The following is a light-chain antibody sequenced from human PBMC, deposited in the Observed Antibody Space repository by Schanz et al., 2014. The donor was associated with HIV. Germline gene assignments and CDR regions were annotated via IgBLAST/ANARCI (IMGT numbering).Light chain of an antibody. CDR3: GTWDSSLSAGYVI. CDR2: DDN. Sequence: QSVLTQSPSVSAAPGQKVTISCSGSASNIGKNSVSWYQQLPGAAPKLLIYDDNKRPSRIPDRFSGSKSGTSATLGITGLQTGDEADYYCGTWDSSLSAGYVIFGGGTKLTVL. V-gene: IGLV1-51*01. CDR1: ASNIGKNS. J-gene: IGLJ2*01.